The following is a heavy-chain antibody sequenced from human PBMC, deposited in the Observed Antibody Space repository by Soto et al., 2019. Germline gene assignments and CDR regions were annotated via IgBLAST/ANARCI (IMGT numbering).Heavy chain of an antibody. D-gene: IGHD3-10*01. J-gene: IGHJ4*02. V-gene: IGHV4-4*02. CDR2: IYYSGST. Sequence: ASETLSLTCAVSGGSISSSNWWSWVRQPPGKGLEWIGYIYYSGSTYYNPSLKSRVTISVDTSKNQFSLKLSSVTAADTAVYYCASRKSSPYFDYWGQGTLVTVSS. CDR1: GGSISSSNW. CDR3: ASRKSSPYFDY.